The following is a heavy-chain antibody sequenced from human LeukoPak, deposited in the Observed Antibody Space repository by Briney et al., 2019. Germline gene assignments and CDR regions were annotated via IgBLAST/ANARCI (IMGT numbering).Heavy chain of an antibody. CDR3: ARERIIEWELLYYFDY. D-gene: IGHD1-26*01. CDR2: INPSSGGT. Sequence: ASVKVSCQASGYTFTTNYIHWVPQAPGQGLEWMGLINPSSGGTIYAQKFQGRVAMTRDTSTTTVYMELSSLSSEDTAVYYCARERIIEWELLYYFDYWGQRTLVTVSS. J-gene: IGHJ4*02. CDR1: GYTFTTNY. V-gene: IGHV1-46*01.